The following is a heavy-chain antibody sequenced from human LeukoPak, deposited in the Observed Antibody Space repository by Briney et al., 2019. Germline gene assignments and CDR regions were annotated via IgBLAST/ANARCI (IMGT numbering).Heavy chain of an antibody. J-gene: IGHJ4*02. CDR1: GFTFSSYW. D-gene: IGHD3-22*01. V-gene: IGHV3-7*01. CDR3: ARDLGGDYYDSSGLDY. Sequence: GGSLRLSCAASGFTFSSYWMSWVRQAPGKGLEWVANIKQDGSEKYYVDSVKGRFTISRDNAKNSLYLQMNSLRAEDTAVYYCARDLGGDYYDSSGLDYWGQGTLVTVSS. CDR2: IKQDGSEK.